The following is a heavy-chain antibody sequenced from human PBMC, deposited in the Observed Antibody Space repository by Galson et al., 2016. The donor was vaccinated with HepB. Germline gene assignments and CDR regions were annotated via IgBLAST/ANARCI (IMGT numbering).Heavy chain of an antibody. J-gene: IGHJ6*03. V-gene: IGHV3-23*01. Sequence: SLRLSCAASGFSFSNSGMSWVRQAPGRGLEWVSGITRSGDATHYADFVKGRFTISRGNSKNTLYLQMNSLRVDDTAVYYCARGESKYYDFWSGNYYYFMDVWGKGTTVTVSS. CDR2: ITRSGDAT. D-gene: IGHD3-3*01. CDR1: GFSFSNSG. CDR3: ARGESKYYDFWSGNYYYFMDV.